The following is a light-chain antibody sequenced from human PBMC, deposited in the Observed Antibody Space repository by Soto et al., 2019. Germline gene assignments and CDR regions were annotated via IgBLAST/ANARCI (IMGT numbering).Light chain of an antibody. J-gene: IGKJ5*01. CDR2: DVS. CDR3: QQYNNWPFS. CDR1: QSVTSN. Sequence: EIVLTQVPGTLSLYPGERDTLSCRASQSVTSNYLAWYQQKPGQSPRLLIYDVSIRATGVPARFSGTWSETDFTLTISGLQSEDSAVYFCQQYNNWPFSFGQGTRLEIK. V-gene: IGKV3-15*01.